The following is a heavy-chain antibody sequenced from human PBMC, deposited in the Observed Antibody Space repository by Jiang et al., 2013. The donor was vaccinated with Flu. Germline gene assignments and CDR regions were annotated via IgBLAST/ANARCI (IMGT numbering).Heavy chain of an antibody. V-gene: IGHV4-39*01. Sequence: GPGLVKPSETLSLTCTVSGGSISSSSYYWGWIRQPPGKGLEWIGSIYYSGSTYYNPSLKSRVTISVDTSKNQFSLKLSSVTAADTAVYYCATLLWWRGSGIDYWGQGTLVTVSS. CDR1: GGSISSSSYY. CDR3: ATLLWWRGSGIDY. D-gene: IGHD2-21*01. J-gene: IGHJ4*02. CDR2: IYYSGST.